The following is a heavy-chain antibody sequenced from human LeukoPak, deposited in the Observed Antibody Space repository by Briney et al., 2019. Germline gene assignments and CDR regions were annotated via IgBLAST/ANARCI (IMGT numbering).Heavy chain of an antibody. J-gene: IGHJ4*02. D-gene: IGHD1-26*01. CDR3: ARERSGSYLDIDY. CDR1: GYTFTGYY. V-gene: IGHV1-2*06. CDR2: INPNSGGT. Sequence: PEASVTVSCKASGYTFTGYYIHWVRQAPGQGLEWMGRINPNSGGTNYAQKFQGRVTMTRDTSISTAYMDLSRLKSDDTAVYYCARERSGSYLDIDYWGQGTLVTVSS.